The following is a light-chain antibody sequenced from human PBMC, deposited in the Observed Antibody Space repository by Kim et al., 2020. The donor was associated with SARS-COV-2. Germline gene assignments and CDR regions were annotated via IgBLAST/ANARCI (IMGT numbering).Light chain of an antibody. V-gene: IGLV7-46*01. CDR1: PGAVTSGHY. CDR3: LLSYSGARV. CDR2: HTS. Sequence: PGDTVTLTCGSSPGAVTSGHYPYWFQQNPGQAPRTLIYHTSNKQSWTPARFSGSLVGGKAALTLSGAQPEDEAEYYCLLSYSGARVFGGGTQLTVL. J-gene: IGLJ3*02.